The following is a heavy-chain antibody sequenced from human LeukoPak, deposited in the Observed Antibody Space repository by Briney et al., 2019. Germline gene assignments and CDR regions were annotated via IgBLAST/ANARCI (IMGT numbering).Heavy chain of an antibody. CDR3: AIASGAYHSYYMDL. D-gene: IGHD3-10*01. V-gene: IGHV3-23*01. CDR2: ISGRGAST. CDR1: VFTLSRYA. J-gene: IGHJ6*03. Sequence: RLLCAASVFTLSRYAMRWVPQATRKGLEWVSPISGRGASTYYAHSVKGRFTISRDNSQHTLYLQMHSLRAEEPAVYHCAIASGAYHSYYMDLWGKGTTVTVSS.